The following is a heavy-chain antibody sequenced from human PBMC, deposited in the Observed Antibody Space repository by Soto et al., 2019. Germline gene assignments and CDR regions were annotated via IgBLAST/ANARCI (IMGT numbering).Heavy chain of an antibody. D-gene: IGHD2-2*01. V-gene: IGHV3-33*01. J-gene: IGHJ4*02. CDR3: ARGIRSSTSCYADY. Sequence: QVQLVESGGGVVQPGRSLRLSCAASGFTFSSYGMHWVRQAPGKGLEWVAVIWYDGSNKYYADSVKGRFTISRDNSKNTLYLQMNSLRAEDTAVYYCARGIRSSTSCYADYWGQGTLVTVSS. CDR2: IWYDGSNK. CDR1: GFTFSSYG.